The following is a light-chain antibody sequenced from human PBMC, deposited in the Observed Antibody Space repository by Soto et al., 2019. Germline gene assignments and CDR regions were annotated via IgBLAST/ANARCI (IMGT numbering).Light chain of an antibody. CDR1: TSDVGGYDF. CDR2: EVS. J-gene: IGLJ2*01. CDR3: TSYSSSNNFDVV. Sequence: QSVLTQPASVSGSPGQSITISCTGTTSDVGGYDFVSWYQQHPGKAPKLIIYEVSNRPSGVSNRFSAPKSGNTASLTISGLQAEDEADYFCTSYSSSNNFDVVFGGGTKLTVL. V-gene: IGLV2-14*01.